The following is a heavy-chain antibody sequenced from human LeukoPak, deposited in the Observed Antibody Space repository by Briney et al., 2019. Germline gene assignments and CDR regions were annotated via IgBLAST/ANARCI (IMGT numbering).Heavy chain of an antibody. CDR3: AREETLAVAGSSNAFDI. D-gene: IGHD6-19*01. Sequence: QPGGSLRLSCAASGFTFSSYWMRWVRQAPGKGLVWVSRINSNGSSTSYADSVKGRFTISRDNAKNTLYLQMNSLRAEDTAVYYCAREETLAVAGSSNAFDIWGQGTMVTVSS. J-gene: IGHJ3*02. CDR1: GFTFSSYW. CDR2: INSNGSST. V-gene: IGHV3-74*01.